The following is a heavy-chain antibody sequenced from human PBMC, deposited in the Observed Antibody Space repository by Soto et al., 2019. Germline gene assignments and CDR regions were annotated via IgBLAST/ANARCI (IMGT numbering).Heavy chain of an antibody. V-gene: IGHV1-69*02. CDR3: APGYDIWTGYYSVDY. CDR2: IIPILGIA. J-gene: IGHJ4*02. Sequence: QVQLVQSGAEVKKPGSSVKVSCKASGGTFSSYTISWVRQAPGQGLEWMGRIIPILGIANYAQKFQGRVTITADKSTSTADMELSSLRSEDTAVYYCAPGYDIWTGYYSVDYWGQGTLVTVSS. D-gene: IGHD3-9*01. CDR1: GGTFSSYT.